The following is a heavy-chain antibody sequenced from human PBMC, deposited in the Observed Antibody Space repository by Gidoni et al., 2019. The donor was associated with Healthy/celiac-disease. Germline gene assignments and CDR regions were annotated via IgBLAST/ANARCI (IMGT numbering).Heavy chain of an antibody. Sequence: EVQLLESGGGLVQPGGSLRLSCAASGFTFSSYAMSWVRQAPGKGLEWVSAISGSGGSTYYADSVKGRFTISRDNSKNTLYLQMNSLRAEDTAVYYCARKWVVATYAFDIWGQGTMVTVSS. CDR1: GFTFSSYA. D-gene: IGHD5-12*01. J-gene: IGHJ3*02. CDR3: ARKWVVATYAFDI. CDR2: ISGSGGST. V-gene: IGHV3-23*01.